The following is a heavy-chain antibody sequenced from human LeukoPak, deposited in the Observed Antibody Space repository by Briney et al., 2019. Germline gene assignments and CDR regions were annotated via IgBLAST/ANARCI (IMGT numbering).Heavy chain of an antibody. V-gene: IGHV3-48*03. J-gene: IGHJ4*02. CDR2: ISSSGSTI. Sequence: GGSLRLSCAASGFTFSSYEMNWVRQAPGKGLEWVSYISSSGSTIYYADSVKGRFTISRDNAKNSLYLQMNSLRAEDTAVYYCARESGYSYSEFDYWGQRTLVTVSS. D-gene: IGHD5-18*01. CDR3: ARESGYSYSEFDY. CDR1: GFTFSSYE.